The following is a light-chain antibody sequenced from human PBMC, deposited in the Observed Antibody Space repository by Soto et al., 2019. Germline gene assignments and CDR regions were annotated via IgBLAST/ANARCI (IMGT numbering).Light chain of an antibody. CDR1: QSVSSD. Sequence: EIVMAQPPGPPSVAPGERATLFWGASQSVSSDLAWYHQKPGQAPRLPIYAAPTRATGIPARFSGSGSGTDFTLTISRLEPADFAVYYCQQRSNWPLITFGQGTRLEIK. V-gene: IGKV3-11*01. J-gene: IGKJ5*01. CDR3: QQRSNWPLIT. CDR2: AAP.